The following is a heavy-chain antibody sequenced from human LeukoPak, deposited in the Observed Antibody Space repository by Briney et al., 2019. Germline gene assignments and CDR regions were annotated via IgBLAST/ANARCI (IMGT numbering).Heavy chain of an antibody. CDR3: ARGRRTGTTDC. Sequence: SETLSLTCTVSGGSISGYYWSWIRQPPGKGLEWIGYIYYSGSTNYNPSLKSRVTISVDTSKNQFSLKLSSVTAADTAVYYCARGRRTGTTDCWGQGTLVTVSS. J-gene: IGHJ4*02. D-gene: IGHD1-7*01. CDR2: IYYSGST. CDR1: GGSISGYY. V-gene: IGHV4-59*01.